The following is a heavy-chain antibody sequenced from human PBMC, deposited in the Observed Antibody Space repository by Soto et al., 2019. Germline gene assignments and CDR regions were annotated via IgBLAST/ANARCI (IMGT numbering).Heavy chain of an antibody. CDR3: ARLTSGYDYFDY. V-gene: IGHV3-21*01. Sequence: EVQLVESGGGLVKPGGSLRLSCAASGFTFSSYSMNWVRQAPGKGLEWVSSISSSSSYIYYADSVKGRFTISRDNAKNSLYLQMNSLRAEDTAVYYCARLTSGYDYFDYWGQGTLVTVSS. CDR2: ISSSSSYI. J-gene: IGHJ4*02. CDR1: GFTFSSYS. D-gene: IGHD5-12*01.